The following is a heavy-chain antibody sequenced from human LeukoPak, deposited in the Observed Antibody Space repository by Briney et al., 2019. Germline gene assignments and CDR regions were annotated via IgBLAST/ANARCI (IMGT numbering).Heavy chain of an antibody. CDR3: ARGQQLVRGYYYYGMDV. Sequence: ASVKVSCKASGYAFTSYGISWVRQAPGQGLEWMGWISAYNGNTNYAQKLQGRVTMTTDTSTSTAYMELRSLRSDDTAVYYCARGQQLVRGYYYYGMDVWGQGTTVTVSS. CDR1: GYAFTSYG. V-gene: IGHV1-18*01. CDR2: ISAYNGNT. J-gene: IGHJ6*02. D-gene: IGHD6-13*01.